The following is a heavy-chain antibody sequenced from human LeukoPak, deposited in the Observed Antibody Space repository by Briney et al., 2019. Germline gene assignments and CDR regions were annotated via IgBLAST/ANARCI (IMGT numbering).Heavy chain of an antibody. CDR1: GFTFSSYG. V-gene: IGHV3-30*03. J-gene: IGHJ3*02. CDR3: AFPGQWLAFGAFDI. Sequence: GALRLSCAASGFTFSSYGMHWVRQAPGKGLEWVAVISYDGSNKYYADSVKGRFTISRDNSKNTLYLQMNSLGAEDTAVYYCAFPGQWLAFGAFDIWGQGTMVTVSS. D-gene: IGHD6-19*01. CDR2: ISYDGSNK.